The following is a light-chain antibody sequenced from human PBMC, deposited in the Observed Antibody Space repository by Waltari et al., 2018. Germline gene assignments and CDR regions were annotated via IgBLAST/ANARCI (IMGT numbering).Light chain of an antibody. CDR1: QSVSRY. J-gene: IGKJ2*01. Sequence: DIQMPQSPSSLSASVGDRVTITCRASQSVSRYLNWYQQKPGKPPTLLIYAASILQSWVPSRFSGSGSETDVTLTSSSLQPEDFATYFCQQSDSPPPTFGQGTKL. CDR3: QQSDSPPPT. CDR2: AAS. V-gene: IGKV1-39*01.